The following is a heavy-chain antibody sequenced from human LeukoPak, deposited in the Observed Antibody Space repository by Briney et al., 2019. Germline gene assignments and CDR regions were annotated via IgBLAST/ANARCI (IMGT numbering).Heavy chain of an antibody. Sequence: GGSLRLSCAASGFTVSGTYMNWVRQAPGKGLVWVSRINSDGYSTNYADSVKGRFTISRDNAKNTLYLQMNSLRAEDTAVYYCARATWGSYFDYWGQGTLVTVSS. CDR1: GFTVSGTY. J-gene: IGHJ4*02. V-gene: IGHV3-74*01. CDR2: INSDGYST. CDR3: ARATWGSYFDY. D-gene: IGHD7-27*01.